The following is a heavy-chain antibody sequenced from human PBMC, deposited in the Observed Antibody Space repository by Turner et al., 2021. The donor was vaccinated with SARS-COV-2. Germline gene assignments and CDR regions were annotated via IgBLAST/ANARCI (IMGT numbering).Heavy chain of an antibody. V-gene: IGHV3-21*01. J-gene: IGHJ6*02. CDR1: GVTLRGYN. D-gene: IGHD2-2*01. Sequence: VQLVASGGGLVQPGGPLRLTCAASGVTLRGYNMTWVRQAPGKGLGWGSSISRSSSYIDDADSEKGRINIARDNAKNSQYLKMNSLRAEDTAVYYWARDHRPVVVPAAKRAGSYYYGMDVWGQGTTVTVSS. CDR3: ARDHRPVVVPAAKRAGSYYYGMDV. CDR2: ISRSSSYI.